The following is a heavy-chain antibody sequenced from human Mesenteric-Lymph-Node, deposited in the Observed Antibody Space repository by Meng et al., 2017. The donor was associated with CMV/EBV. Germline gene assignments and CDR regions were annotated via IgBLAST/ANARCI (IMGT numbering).Heavy chain of an antibody. CDR1: GGSFSSYY. J-gene: IGHJ5*02. Sequence: SETLSLTCAVHGGSFSSYYWSWIRQPPGKGLEWIGYIYYSGSTNYNPSLKSRVTISVDTSKNQFSLKLSSVTAADTAVYYCARGVVPAAIGNWFDPWGQGTLVTVSS. D-gene: IGHD2-2*02. CDR2: IYYSGST. V-gene: IGHV4-59*01. CDR3: ARGVVPAAIGNWFDP.